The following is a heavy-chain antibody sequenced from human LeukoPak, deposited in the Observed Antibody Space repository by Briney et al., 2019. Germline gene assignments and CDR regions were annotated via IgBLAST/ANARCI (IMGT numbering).Heavy chain of an antibody. D-gene: IGHD2-2*01. J-gene: IGHJ3*02. CDR1: GGSISSADYN. CDR3: ARACSSATCYGAFDM. V-gene: IGHV4-30-4*08. Sequence: SSQTLSLTCTVSGGSISSADYNWSWIRQPPGKGLKWIGYIYYSGSTYYNPSLKSRVTISVDTSKNQFSLKLSSVTAADTAVYYCARACSSATCYGAFDMWGQGTMVTVSS. CDR2: IYYSGST.